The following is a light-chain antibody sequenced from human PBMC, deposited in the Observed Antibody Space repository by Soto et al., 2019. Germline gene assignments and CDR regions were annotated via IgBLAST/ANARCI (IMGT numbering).Light chain of an antibody. Sequence: QSVLTQPPSVSGAPGQRVTISCTGSSSNIGAGYDVHWYQQVPGTAPKLLIYANRNRPAGVPDRFSASKSDTSASLAITGLQAEDEADYYCQSYDSSPSGYVFGTGTKVTLL. V-gene: IGLV1-40*01. CDR1: SSNIGAGYD. CDR2: ANR. CDR3: QSYDSSPSGYV. J-gene: IGLJ1*01.